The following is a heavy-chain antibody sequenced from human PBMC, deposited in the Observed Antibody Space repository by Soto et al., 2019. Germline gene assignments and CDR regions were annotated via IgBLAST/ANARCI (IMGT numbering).Heavy chain of an antibody. CDR2: ITGSGNTI. J-gene: IGHJ4*02. CDR1: GFTFSSYE. D-gene: IGHD1-26*01. CDR3: ARGGSYFDS. V-gene: IGHV3-48*03. Sequence: GGSLRLSCAASGFTFSSYEMNWVRQAPGKGLEWVSYITGSGNTIYYADSVKGRFTISRDNAKTSMYLQMNSLRAEDTAVYYCARGGSYFDSLGQGTLGTGSS.